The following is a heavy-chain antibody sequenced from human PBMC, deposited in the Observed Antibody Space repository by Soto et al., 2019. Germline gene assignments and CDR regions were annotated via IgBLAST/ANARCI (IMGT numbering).Heavy chain of an antibody. CDR2: IKSKTDGETT. D-gene: IGHD5-18*01. V-gene: IGHV3-15*01. J-gene: IGHJ4*02. CDR3: TTDFKGDTAVDY. CDR1: GFTFSNAW. Sequence: GGSLRLSCAASGFTFSNAWMGWVRQAPGKGLEWVGRIKSKTDGETTDYAAPVKGRFTISRDDSQNTLYLQMNSLQTDDTAVYYCTTDFKGDTAVDYWGQGTLVTVSS.